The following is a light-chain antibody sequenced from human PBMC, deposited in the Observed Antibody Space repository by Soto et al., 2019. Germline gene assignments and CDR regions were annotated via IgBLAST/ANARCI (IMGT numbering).Light chain of an antibody. CDR3: GTWDSSLSVYV. CDR1: SSDVGGYNY. Sequence: QSALTQPPSASGSPGQSVAISCTGTSSDVGGYNYVSWYQQHPGKAPKLMIYDNNKRPSGIPDRFSGSKSGTSATLGITGLQTGDEADYYCGTWDSSLSVYVFGTGTKLTVL. J-gene: IGLJ1*01. V-gene: IGLV2-8*01. CDR2: DNN.